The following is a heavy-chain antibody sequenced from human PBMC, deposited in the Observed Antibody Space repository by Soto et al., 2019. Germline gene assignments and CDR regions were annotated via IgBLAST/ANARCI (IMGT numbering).Heavy chain of an antibody. V-gene: IGHV4-59*12. D-gene: IGHD4-17*01. J-gene: IGHJ4*02. CDR3: ARASTTVTTLDY. CDR1: GDSISSYY. CDR2: IHYSGST. Sequence: PSETLSLTCTVSGDSISSYYWSWIRQPPGKGLEWIGYIHYSGSTNYNPSLKSRVTISVDRSKNQFSLKLSSVTAADTAVYYCARASTTVTTLDYWGQGTLVTVS.